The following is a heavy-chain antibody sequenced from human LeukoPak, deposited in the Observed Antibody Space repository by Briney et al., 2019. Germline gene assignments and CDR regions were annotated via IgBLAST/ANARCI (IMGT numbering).Heavy chain of an antibody. Sequence: SETLSLTCAVYGGSFSGYYWSWIRQPPGKGLEWIGEINHSGSTNYNPSLKSRVTISVDTSKNQFSLKLSSVTAADTAVYYCAIAQYSGYDGSGLYYYYGMDVWGQGTTVTVSS. CDR1: GGSFSGYY. D-gene: IGHD5-12*01. J-gene: IGHJ6*02. CDR3: AIAQYSGYDGSGLYYYYGMDV. V-gene: IGHV4-34*01. CDR2: INHSGST.